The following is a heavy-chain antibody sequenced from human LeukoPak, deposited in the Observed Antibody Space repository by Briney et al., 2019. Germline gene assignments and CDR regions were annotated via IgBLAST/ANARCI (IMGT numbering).Heavy chain of an antibody. V-gene: IGHV1-18*01. CDR2: ISPYNGNT. D-gene: IGHD4-23*01. Sequence: ASVDVSCNASGHTFPSYGIRRVRQAPGQGLEWMGWISPYNGNTNYAQKRQARFTMTTDTSTGTAYMGLRSQRTADTAVYNCARSSFGASGSRWPLDYWGQGTLVTVSS. J-gene: IGHJ4*02. CDR1: GHTFPSYG. CDR3: ARSSFGASGSRWPLDY.